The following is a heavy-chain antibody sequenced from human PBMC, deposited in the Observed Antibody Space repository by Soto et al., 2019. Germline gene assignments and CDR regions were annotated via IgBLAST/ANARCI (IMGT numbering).Heavy chain of an antibody. D-gene: IGHD2-15*01. V-gene: IGHV4-39*01. CDR1: GGSISSSSYY. CDR2: IYYSGST. Sequence: QLQLQESGPGLVKPSETLSLTCTVSGGSISSSSYYWGWIRQPPGKGREWIGSIYYSGSTYYNPSLKSRVTISVDTSKNQFSLKLSSVTAADTAVYYCARQGEDCSGGSCYSWVWYFDLWGRGTLVTVSS. CDR3: ARQGEDCSGGSCYSWVWYFDL. J-gene: IGHJ2*01.